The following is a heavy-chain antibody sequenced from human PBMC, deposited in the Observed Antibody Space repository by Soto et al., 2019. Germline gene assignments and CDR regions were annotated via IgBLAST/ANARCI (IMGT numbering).Heavy chain of an antibody. V-gene: IGHV1-3*01. Sequence: ASVKVSCKASGYTFTSYAMHWVLQAPGQRLEWMGWINAGNGNTKYSQKFQGRVTITRDTSASTAYMELSSLRSEDTAVYYCASDSSSWYSEINYFDYWGQGTLVTVSS. D-gene: IGHD6-13*01. J-gene: IGHJ4*02. CDR3: ASDSSSWYSEINYFDY. CDR1: GYTFTSYA. CDR2: INAGNGNT.